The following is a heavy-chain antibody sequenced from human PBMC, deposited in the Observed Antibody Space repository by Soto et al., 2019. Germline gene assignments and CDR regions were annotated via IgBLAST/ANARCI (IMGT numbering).Heavy chain of an antibody. V-gene: IGHV3-30-3*01. CDR3: ARSSTSQYYYDSSGYPQIYYYYGMDV. D-gene: IGHD3-22*01. Sequence: GGSLRLSCAASGFTFSSYAMHWVRQAPGKGLEWVAVISYDGSNKYYADSVKGRFTISRDNSKNTLYLQMNSLRAEDTAVYYCARSSTSQYYYDSSGYPQIYYYYGMDVWGQGTTVTVSS. J-gene: IGHJ6*02. CDR2: ISYDGSNK. CDR1: GFTFSSYA.